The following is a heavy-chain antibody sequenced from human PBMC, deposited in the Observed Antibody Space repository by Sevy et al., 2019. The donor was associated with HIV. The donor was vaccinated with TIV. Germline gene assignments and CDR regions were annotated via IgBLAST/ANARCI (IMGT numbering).Heavy chain of an antibody. D-gene: IGHD6-6*01. V-gene: IGHV1-69*13. CDR1: GGTFSSYA. CDR3: ARRGSSSSESWFDP. Sequence: ASVKVSCRASGGTFSSYAISWVRQAPGQGLEWMGGIIPIFGTANYAQKFQGRVTITADESTSTAYMELSSLRSEDTAVYYCARRGSSSSESWFDPWGQGTLVTVSS. J-gene: IGHJ5*02. CDR2: IIPIFGTA.